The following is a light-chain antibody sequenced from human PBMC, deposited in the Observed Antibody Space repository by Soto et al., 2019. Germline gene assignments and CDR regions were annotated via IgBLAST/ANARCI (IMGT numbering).Light chain of an antibody. CDR2: GAT. Sequence: EIELTQSPGTLSLSPGERATLSCRASQSVSSRYLAWYQQKPGQAPRLLIYGATSRASGIPDRFSGSGSGTDFTLTISRLEPEDFAVYYCQQFGDSLTFGPGTKVDIK. V-gene: IGKV3-20*01. CDR1: QSVSSRY. J-gene: IGKJ3*01. CDR3: QQFGDSLT.